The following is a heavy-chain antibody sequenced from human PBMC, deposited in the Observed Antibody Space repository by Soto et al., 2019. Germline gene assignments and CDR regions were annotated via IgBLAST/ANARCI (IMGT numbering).Heavy chain of an antibody. CDR3: ARVQLGLGGYYYYGMDV. D-gene: IGHD2-2*01. CDR1: GYTFTSYD. Sequence: ASVKVSCKASGYTFTSYDINWVRQATGQGLEWMGWMNPNSGNTGYAQKFQGRVTMTRNTSISTAYMELSSLRSEDTAVYYCARVQLGLGGYYYYGMDVWGQGTTVTVSS. CDR2: MNPNSGNT. J-gene: IGHJ6*02. V-gene: IGHV1-8*01.